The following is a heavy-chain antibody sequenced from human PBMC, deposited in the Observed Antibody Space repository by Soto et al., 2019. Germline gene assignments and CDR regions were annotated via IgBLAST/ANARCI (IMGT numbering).Heavy chain of an antibody. CDR3: AIDFVIAAAILTGPDAFDI. CDR1: GFTFSSYS. V-gene: IGHV3-48*02. CDR2: ISSSSSTI. Sequence: EVQLVESGGGLVQPGGSLRLSCAASGFTFSSYSMNWVRQAPGKGLEWVSYISSSSSTIYYADSVKGRFTISRDNAKNTLYLEVNSLRDEDTAVYYCAIDFVIAAAILTGPDAFDIWGQGTMVTVSS. D-gene: IGHD3-9*01. J-gene: IGHJ3*02.